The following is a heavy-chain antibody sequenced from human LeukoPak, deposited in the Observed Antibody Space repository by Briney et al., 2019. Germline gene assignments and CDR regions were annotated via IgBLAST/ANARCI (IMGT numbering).Heavy chain of an antibody. J-gene: IGHJ3*02. V-gene: IGHV4-34*01. CDR1: GGSFSGYY. Sequence: SETLSLTCAVYGGSFSGYYWSWIRQPPGKGLEWIGEINHSGSTNYNPSLKSRVTISVDTSKNQFSLKLSSVTAADTAVYYCARGGIAVAGQLRTPYDAFDIWGQGTMVTVSS. D-gene: IGHD6-19*01. CDR3: ARGGIAVAGQLRTPYDAFDI. CDR2: INHSGST.